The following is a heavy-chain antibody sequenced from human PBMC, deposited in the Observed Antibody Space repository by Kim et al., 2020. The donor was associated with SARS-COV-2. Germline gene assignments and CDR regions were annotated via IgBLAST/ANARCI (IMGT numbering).Heavy chain of an antibody. D-gene: IGHD1-26*01. J-gene: IGHJ4*02. CDR2: ISAYNGNT. V-gene: IGHV1-18*01. CDR3: ARGFPLVGATERLDY. CDR1: GYTFTSYG. Sequence: ASVKVSCKASGYTFTSYGISWVRQAPGQGLEWMGWISAYNGNTNYAQKLQGRVTMTTDTSTSTAYMELRSLRSDDTAVYYCARGFPLVGATERLDYWGQGTLVTVSS.